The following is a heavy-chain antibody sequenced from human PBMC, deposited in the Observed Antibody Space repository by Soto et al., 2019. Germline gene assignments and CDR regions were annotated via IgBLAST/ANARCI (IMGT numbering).Heavy chain of an antibody. V-gene: IGHV4-59*08. CDR2: IYYSGST. J-gene: IGHJ6*02. CDR3: ARRPWGGMDV. D-gene: IGHD3-16*01. Sequence: QVQLQESGPGLVRPSETLSLTCTVSGDSISHYFWSWIRQPPGKGLECIGYIYYSGSTNYNPSLTSRVTISVDKSKNQFSLKLSSVTAADTAVYYCARRPWGGMDVWGQGTTVTVSS. CDR1: GDSISHYF.